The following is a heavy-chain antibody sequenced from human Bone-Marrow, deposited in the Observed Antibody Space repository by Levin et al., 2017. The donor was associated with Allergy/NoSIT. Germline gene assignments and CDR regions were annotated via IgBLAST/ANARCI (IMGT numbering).Heavy chain of an antibody. CDR1: GYTFTGYY. J-gene: IGHJ4*02. D-gene: IGHD3-10*01. CDR2: INPNSGGT. Sequence: ASVKVSCKASGYTFTGYYMHWVRQAPGQGLEWMGWINPNSGGTNYAQKFQGRVTMTRDTSISTAYMELSRLRSDDTAVYYCAGSYGSGSYYLTLDYWGQGTLVTVSS. V-gene: IGHV1-2*02. CDR3: AGSYGSGSYYLTLDY.